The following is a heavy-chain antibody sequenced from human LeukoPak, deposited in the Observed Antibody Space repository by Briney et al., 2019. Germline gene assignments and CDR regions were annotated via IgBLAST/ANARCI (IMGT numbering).Heavy chain of an antibody. CDR3: AREYIRVVDSPYYFDY. CDR2: IKQDGSEK. Sequence: GGSLRLSCAASGFTFSSYWMSWVRQAPGKGLEWVANIKQDGSEKYYVDSVKGRFTISRDNAKNSLYLQMNSLRAEDTAVYYCAREYIRVVDSPYYFDYWGRGTLVTVSS. J-gene: IGHJ4*02. D-gene: IGHD1-14*01. CDR1: GFTFSSYW. V-gene: IGHV3-7*01.